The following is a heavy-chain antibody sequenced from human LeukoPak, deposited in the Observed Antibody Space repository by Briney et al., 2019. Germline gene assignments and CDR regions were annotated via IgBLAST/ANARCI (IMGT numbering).Heavy chain of an antibody. D-gene: IGHD2-2*01. J-gene: IGHJ5*02. CDR1: GYTFTDYS. CDR3: ARDGLYCSGTSCYGGWFDP. CDR2: INPNSGGT. V-gene: IGHV1-2*02. Sequence: ASVKVSCKASGYTFTDYSMHWVRQAPGQGLEWMGWINPNSGGTNSAQKFQGRVTMTRDTSISTAYMELSRLRSDDTAVYYCARDGLYCSGTSCYGGWFDPWGQGTLVTVSS.